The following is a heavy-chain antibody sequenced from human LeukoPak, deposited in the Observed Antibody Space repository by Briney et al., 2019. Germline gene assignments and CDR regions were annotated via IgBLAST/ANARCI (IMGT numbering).Heavy chain of an antibody. V-gene: IGHV1-8*01. J-gene: IGHJ5*02. D-gene: IGHD3-10*01. CDR1: GYTFTSYD. CDR2: MNPNSGYT. CDR3: ARGPYYYGSELPFDP. Sequence: GASVKVSCKASGYTFTSYDITWVRQATGQGLEWMGWMNPNSGYTGYAQKFQGRVTMTRSTSISTAYMDLSSLRSEDTAVYYCARGPYYYGSELPFDPWGQGTLVTVSS.